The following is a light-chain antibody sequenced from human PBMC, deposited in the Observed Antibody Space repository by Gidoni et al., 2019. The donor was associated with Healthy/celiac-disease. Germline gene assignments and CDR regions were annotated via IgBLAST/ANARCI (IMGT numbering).Light chain of an antibody. CDR1: SSNIGNNA. CDR2: YDD. CDR3: AAWDDSLNGLWV. J-gene: IGLJ3*02. V-gene: IGLV1-36*01. Sequence: QSVLTQPPSVSEAPRQRVTISCSGSSSNIGNNAVNWYQQLPGTAPKLLIYYDDLLPSGVSDRFSGSKSGTSASLAISGLQSEDEADYYCAAWDDSLNGLWVFGGGTKLTVL.